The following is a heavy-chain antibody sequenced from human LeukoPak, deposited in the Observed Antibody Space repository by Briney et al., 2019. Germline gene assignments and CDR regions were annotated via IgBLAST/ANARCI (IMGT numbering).Heavy chain of an antibody. Sequence: PSETLSLTCSVSGGSITVYYWNWIRQSPGKGLEWIGSISCSGSTNYSPSLKSRVTISIDTSKNRFSLKVSSVIAADTAMYYCARGGSRSYTSSTLDYWGQGTLVTVSS. J-gene: IGHJ4*02. D-gene: IGHD6-6*01. CDR2: ISCSGST. V-gene: IGHV4-59*12. CDR1: GGSITVYY. CDR3: ARGGSRSYTSSTLDY.